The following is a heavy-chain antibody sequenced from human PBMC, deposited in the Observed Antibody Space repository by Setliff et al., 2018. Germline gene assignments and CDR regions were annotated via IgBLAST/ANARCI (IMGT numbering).Heavy chain of an antibody. CDR3: AKNWRTAAAGTVGDY. Sequence: GGSLRLSCAASGFTFSSYWMSWVRQAPGKGLEWVANIKQDGSEKYYVDSVKGRFTISRDNAKNSLYLQMNSLGDEDTAVYYCAKNWRTAAAGTVGDYWGQGTLVTVSS. CDR1: GFTFSSYW. D-gene: IGHD6-13*01. J-gene: IGHJ4*02. V-gene: IGHV3-7*03. CDR2: IKQDGSEK.